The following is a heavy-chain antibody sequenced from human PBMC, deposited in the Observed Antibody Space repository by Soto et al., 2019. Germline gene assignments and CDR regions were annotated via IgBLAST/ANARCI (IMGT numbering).Heavy chain of an antibody. V-gene: IGHV6-1*01. Sequence: HSLSLTCGISGDSVSSITTAWNSIKQSPSGGLEWLGRTYYRSRRYNDYAVSVSGRRTLNPDTCEHQVSLPVYSVPDQDTAVNYGAGSTWLQWYYLEVWGRGTTVTVSS. CDR3: AGSTWLQWYYLEV. D-gene: IGHD1-7*01. CDR2: TYYRSRRYN. J-gene: IGHJ6*03. CDR1: GDSVSSITTA.